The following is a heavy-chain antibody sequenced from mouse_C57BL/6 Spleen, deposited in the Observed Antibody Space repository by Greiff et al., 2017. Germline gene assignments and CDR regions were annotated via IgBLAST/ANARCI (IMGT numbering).Heavy chain of an antibody. CDR3: ARYYSNYPWFAY. J-gene: IGHJ3*01. CDR1: GYTFTSYW. V-gene: IGHV1-55*01. Sequence: QVQLQQPGAELVKPGASVKMSCKASGYTFTSYWITWVKQRPGQGLEWIGDIYPGSGSTNYNEKFKSKATLTVDTSSSTAYMQLSSLTSEDSAVYYCARYYSNYPWFAYWGQGTLVTVSA. D-gene: IGHD2-5*01. CDR2: IYPGSGST.